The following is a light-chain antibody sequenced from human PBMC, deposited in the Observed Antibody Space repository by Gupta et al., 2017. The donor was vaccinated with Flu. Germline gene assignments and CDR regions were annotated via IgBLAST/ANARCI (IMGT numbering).Light chain of an antibody. CDR2: KNN. J-gene: IGLJ2*01. Sequence: QSLLTQPHSASRTPGQRVSISCSGSTSNIGTNNVNWYHQLPGTAPNLLIYKNNQRPPGVPDRFAGSKSGTTASLPISGLRPEDEADYYCAVWDAHLRGKIFGGGTKLTVL. CDR1: TSNIGTNN. V-gene: IGLV1-47*01. CDR3: AVWDAHLRGKI.